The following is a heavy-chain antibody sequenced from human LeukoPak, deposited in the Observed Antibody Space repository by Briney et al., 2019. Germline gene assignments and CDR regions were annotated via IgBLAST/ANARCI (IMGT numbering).Heavy chain of an antibody. Sequence: SETLSLTCTVSGGSISSSSYYWGWIRQPPGKGLEWIGSIYYSGSTYYNPSLKSRVTISVDTSKNQFSLKLSSVTAADTAVYYCARAFPSYDFWSGYPNWFDPWGQGTLVTVSS. CDR2: IYYSGST. CDR3: ARAFPSYDFWSGYPNWFDP. CDR1: GGSISSSSYY. D-gene: IGHD3-3*01. J-gene: IGHJ5*02. V-gene: IGHV4-39*01.